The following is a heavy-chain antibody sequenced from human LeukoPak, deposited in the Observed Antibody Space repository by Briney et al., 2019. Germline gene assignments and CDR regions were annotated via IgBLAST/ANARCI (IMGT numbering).Heavy chain of an antibody. CDR3: ARDPGSGSYRSGWFDP. Sequence: PGGSLRLSCAASGFTFSSYAMSWVRQAPGKGLEWVSAISGSGGSTYYADSVKGRFTISRDNAKNSLYLQMNSLRAEDTAVYYCARDPGSGSYRSGWFDPWGQGTLVTVSS. CDR1: GFTFSSYA. J-gene: IGHJ5*02. CDR2: ISGSGGST. D-gene: IGHD3-10*01. V-gene: IGHV3-23*01.